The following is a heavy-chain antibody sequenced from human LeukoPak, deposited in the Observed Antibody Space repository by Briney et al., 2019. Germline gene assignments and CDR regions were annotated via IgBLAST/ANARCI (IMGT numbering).Heavy chain of an antibody. CDR2: MNPNSGNT. Sequence: ASVKVSCKASGYTFTSYDINWVRQATGQGLEWMGWMNPNSGNTGYAQKFQGRVTMTRITSISTAYMELSSLRSEDTAVYYCAILLGYSSGWYKGNWFDPWGEGTLVTVSS. CDR1: GYTFTSYD. J-gene: IGHJ5*02. V-gene: IGHV1-8*01. D-gene: IGHD6-19*01. CDR3: AILLGYSSGWYKGNWFDP.